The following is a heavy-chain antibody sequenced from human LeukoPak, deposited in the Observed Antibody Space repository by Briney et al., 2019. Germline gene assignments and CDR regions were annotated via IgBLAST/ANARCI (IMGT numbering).Heavy chain of an antibody. Sequence: GGSLRLSCAASGFTFSSYAMSWVRQAPGRGLEWVSAISGSGGSTYYADSVKGRFTISRDNSKNTLFLQMNSLRGEDTAVYFCAREDDGFDIWGQGTPVTVSS. V-gene: IGHV3-23*01. CDR3: AREDDGFDI. CDR1: GFTFSSYA. J-gene: IGHJ3*02. CDR2: ISGSGGST.